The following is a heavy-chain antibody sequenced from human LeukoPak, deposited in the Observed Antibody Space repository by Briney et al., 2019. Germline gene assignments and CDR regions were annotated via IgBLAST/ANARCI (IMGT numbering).Heavy chain of an antibody. CDR1: GGSISSNNW. Sequence: SETLSLTCAVSGGSISSNNWWSWVRPPPGKGLEWIGEIYHSGNTNYNPSLKNRVTILVDKSNNQFSLKMTAVTAADTAVYYCARDLGSSTPSGYWGQGTLVTVSS. CDR2: IYHSGNT. J-gene: IGHJ4*02. V-gene: IGHV4-4*02. CDR3: ARDLGSSTPSGY. D-gene: IGHD2-2*01.